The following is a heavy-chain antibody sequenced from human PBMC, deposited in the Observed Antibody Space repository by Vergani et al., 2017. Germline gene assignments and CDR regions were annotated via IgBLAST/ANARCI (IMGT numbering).Heavy chain of an antibody. CDR2: INPSGGST. V-gene: IGHV1-46*03. D-gene: IGHD3-10*01. J-gene: IGHJ4*02. CDR3: SRGWGAASDSSGADFDY. CDR1: GYTFTSYY. Sequence: QVQLVQSGAEVKKPGASVKVPCKASGYTFTSYYMHWVRQAPGQGLEWMGIINPSGGSTSYEQKFQGRVTMTRDTSTSTVYMELSSLRSEDTAVYYCSRGWGAASDSSGADFDYWGQGTLVTVSS.